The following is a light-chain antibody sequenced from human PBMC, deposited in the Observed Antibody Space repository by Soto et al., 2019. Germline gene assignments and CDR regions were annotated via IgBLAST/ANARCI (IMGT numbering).Light chain of an antibody. CDR1: SSDVGGYNY. Sequence: QSALTQPPSASGSPEQSVTISCTGTSSDVGGYNYVSWYQQHPGKAPKIMIYEVSKRPSGVPDRFSGSKSGNTASLTVSGLRAEDEADYYCSSYADTNKLVFGGGTKLTVL. V-gene: IGLV2-8*01. CDR3: SSYADTNKLV. J-gene: IGLJ2*01. CDR2: EVS.